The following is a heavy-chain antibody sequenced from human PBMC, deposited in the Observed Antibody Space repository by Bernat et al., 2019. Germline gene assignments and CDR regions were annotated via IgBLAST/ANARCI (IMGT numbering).Heavy chain of an antibody. V-gene: IGHV3-33*01. CDR2: IWYDGSNK. CDR3: ARGGNTVTTRFYYYYYYMDV. Sequence: QVQLVDSGGGVVQPVRSLRLSCSASGFTFSSYGMHWVRQAPGKVLEWVAVIWYDGSNKYYADSVKGRFTISRDNSKNTLYLQMNSLRAEDTAVYYCARGGNTVTTRFYYYYYYMDVWGKGTTVTVSS. CDR1: GFTFSSYG. D-gene: IGHD4-17*01. J-gene: IGHJ6*03.